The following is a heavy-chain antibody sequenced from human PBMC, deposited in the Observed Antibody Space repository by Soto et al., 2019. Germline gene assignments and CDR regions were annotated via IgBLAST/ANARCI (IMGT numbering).Heavy chain of an antibody. CDR3: AKDFYTVRVPAAPRPHYFDF. CDR2: LSFDGSNK. D-gene: IGHD2-2*01. Sequence: QPGGSLRLSCAASGFTFSNYDMHWVRQAPGEGLEWVAVLSFDGSNKNYADSVKGRFTISRDNSKNTLFLQMNSLRTEDTAVYFCAKDFYTVRVPAAPRPHYFDFWGPGTLVTVSS. J-gene: IGHJ4*02. V-gene: IGHV3-30*18. CDR1: GFTFSNYD.